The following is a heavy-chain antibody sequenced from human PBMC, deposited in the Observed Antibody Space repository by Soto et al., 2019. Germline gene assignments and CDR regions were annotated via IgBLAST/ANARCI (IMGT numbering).Heavy chain of an antibody. J-gene: IGHJ3*02. CDR2: IYYSGST. CDR1: GGSISSYY. D-gene: IGHD5-12*01. V-gene: IGHV4-59*08. CDR3: AALSTTIGGFDI. Sequence: PSETLSLTCTVSGGSISSYYWSWIRQPPGKGLEWIGYIYYSGSTNYNPSLKSRVTISVDTSKNQFSLKLSSVTAADTAVYYCAALSTTIGGFDIWGQGTRFTVPS.